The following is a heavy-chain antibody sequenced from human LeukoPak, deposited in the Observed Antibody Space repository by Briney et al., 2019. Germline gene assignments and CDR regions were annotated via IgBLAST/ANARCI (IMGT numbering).Heavy chain of an antibody. D-gene: IGHD4-17*01. V-gene: IGHV3-66*01. CDR1: GFTFSDYY. Sequence: GGSLRLSCAASGFTFSDYYMSWIRQAPGKGLEWVSVIYSGGSTYYADSVKGRFTISRDNSKNTLYLQMNSLRAEDTAVYYCARVYGDTDYWGQGTLVTVSS. CDR2: IYSGGST. J-gene: IGHJ4*02. CDR3: ARVYGDTDY.